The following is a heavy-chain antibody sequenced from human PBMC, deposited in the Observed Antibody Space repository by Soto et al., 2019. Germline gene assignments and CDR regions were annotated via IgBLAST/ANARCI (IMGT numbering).Heavy chain of an antibody. V-gene: IGHV3-23*01. CDR2: INESGKKT. CDR3: AKDRATIFGVVWKYGLDV. CDR1: GFTFKKYA. D-gene: IGHD3-3*01. J-gene: IGHJ6*02. Sequence: VQLLESGGGLVQPGGSLRLSCEASGFTFKKYAMTWVRQAPGKGLEWVADINESGKKTNYAESVKGRFSISRDNSRNTLSLLMNSLRADDTAIYYCAKDRATIFGVVWKYGLDVWGQGTTVSVSS.